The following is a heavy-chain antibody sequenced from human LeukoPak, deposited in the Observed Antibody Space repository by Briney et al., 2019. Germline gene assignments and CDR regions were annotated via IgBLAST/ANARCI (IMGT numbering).Heavy chain of an antibody. D-gene: IGHD3-9*01. CDR2: ISGGGGST. V-gene: IGHV3-23*01. J-gene: IGHJ4*02. Sequence: GGSLRLSCAASGFTFSSYAMSWVRQSPGKGLEWVSAISGGGGSTYYAYYTDSVKGRFTISRDNSKNTLYLQMNSLRAEDTAVYYCAKFYDILTSYFDYWGQGTLVTVSS. CDR1: GFTFSSYA. CDR3: AKFYDILTSYFDY.